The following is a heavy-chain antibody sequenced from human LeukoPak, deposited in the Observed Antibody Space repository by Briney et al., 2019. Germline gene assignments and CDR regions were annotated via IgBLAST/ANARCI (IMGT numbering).Heavy chain of an antibody. CDR2: IWYDGSNK. Sequence: PGGSLRLSCAASGFTFSSYGMHWVRQTPGKGLEWVAVIWYDGSNKYYADSVKGRFTISRDNSKNTLYLQMNSLRAEDTAVYCCAKDRGDYPPFDYWGQGTLVTVSS. V-gene: IGHV3-33*06. D-gene: IGHD4-17*01. CDR1: GFTFSSYG. J-gene: IGHJ4*02. CDR3: AKDRGDYPPFDY.